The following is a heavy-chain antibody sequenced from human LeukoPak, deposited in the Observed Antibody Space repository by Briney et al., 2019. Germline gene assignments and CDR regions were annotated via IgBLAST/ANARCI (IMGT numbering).Heavy chain of an antibody. CDR3: ARGFRYYDFLSRRPSVRNRDAFDI. J-gene: IGHJ3*02. D-gene: IGHD3-3*01. CDR1: GFTFSSYA. CDR2: ERRDGSNR. V-gene: IGHV3-33*08. Sequence: PGGSLRLSCAASGFTFSSYAMSWVRQAPAKGLEWVAVERRDGSNRFYADSVKGRFTVSRDSSRNTVYLQMDSLRGEDTAVYFCARGFRYYDFLSRRPSVRNRDAFDIWGQGTMVTVSS.